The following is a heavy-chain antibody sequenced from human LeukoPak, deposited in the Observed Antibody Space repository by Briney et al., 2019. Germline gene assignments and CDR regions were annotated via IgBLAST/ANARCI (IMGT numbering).Heavy chain of an antibody. D-gene: IGHD4-11*01. CDR1: GYTFTGYY. Sequence: ASVKVSCKASGYTFTGYYIHWVRQAPGQGLEWMGWINPNSGGTNYAQKFQGRVTMTRDTSISTAYMELSRLRSDDTAVYYCAREGDYSLLRAKYNWFDPWGQGTLVTVSS. CDR3: AREGDYSLLRAKYNWFDP. CDR2: INPNSGGT. V-gene: IGHV1-2*02. J-gene: IGHJ5*02.